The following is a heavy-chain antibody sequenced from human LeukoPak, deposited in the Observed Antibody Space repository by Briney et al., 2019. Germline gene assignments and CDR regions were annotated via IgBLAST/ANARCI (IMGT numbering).Heavy chain of an antibody. CDR2: ISAYNGNT. CDR1: GYPFDNFR. V-gene: IGHV1-18*01. Sequence: ASVKVSCKGCGYPFDNFRLTWVRQAPGQGLEWMGWISAYNGNTHYAQKFRGRLTLTTETSTSTAYLELRSLKSDDTAVYYCARGRVGRDLTGLSHYWGQGTLVTVSS. D-gene: IGHD1-14*01. CDR3: ARGRVGRDLTGLSHY. J-gene: IGHJ4*01.